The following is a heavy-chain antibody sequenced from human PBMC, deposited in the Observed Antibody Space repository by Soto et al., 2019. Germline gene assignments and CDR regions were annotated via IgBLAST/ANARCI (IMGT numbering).Heavy chain of an antibody. D-gene: IGHD3-22*01. CDR3: ARDGGYDSSGPLGS. CDR2: ISDTAHRI. J-gene: IGHJ5*01. V-gene: IGHV3-23*01. Sequence: PGGSLRLSCSASGFSFGSNSMAWVRQAPGKGLEWVSSISDTAHRIFHADSVKGRFTISRDNSKNTLYLQMNSLRAEDTAVYYCARDGGYDSSGPLGSWFHGTLVIVSS. CDR1: GFSFGSNS.